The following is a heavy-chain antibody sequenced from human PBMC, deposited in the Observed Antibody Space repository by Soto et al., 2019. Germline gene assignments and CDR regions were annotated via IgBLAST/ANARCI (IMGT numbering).Heavy chain of an antibody. J-gene: IGHJ4*02. Sequence: ATLSSTCPSFGASFRSQYWPWIRQTAAKRLAWIGRINSSGATIYTPSLKSRVTMSLDTSKDRYSLKLTSVTAADTAVYYCARGFGSYWYYFDSWGQGILVTVSS. D-gene: IGHD1-26*01. CDR3: ARGFGSYWYYFDS. CDR1: GASFRSQY. V-gene: IGHV4-4*07. CDR2: INSSGAT.